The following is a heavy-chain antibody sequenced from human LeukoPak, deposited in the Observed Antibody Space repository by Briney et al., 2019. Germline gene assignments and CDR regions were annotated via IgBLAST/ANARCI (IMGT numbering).Heavy chain of an antibody. CDR3: AREFIEDFGVVYNNWFDP. Sequence: GASVKVSCKASGYTFTSYGISWVRQAPGQGLEWMGWISAYNGNTNYAQKLQGRVTMTTDTSTSTAYMELRSLRSDDTAVYYCAREFIEDFGVVYNNWFDPWGQGTLVTVSS. CDR1: GYTFTSYG. J-gene: IGHJ5*02. D-gene: IGHD3-3*01. CDR2: ISAYNGNT. V-gene: IGHV1-18*01.